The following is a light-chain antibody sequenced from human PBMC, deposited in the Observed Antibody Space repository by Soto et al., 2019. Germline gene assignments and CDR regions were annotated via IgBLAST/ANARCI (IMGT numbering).Light chain of an antibody. Sequence: QSVLTQPPSASGTPGQRVVISCSGSHSNVGVNAMSWYQHLPGTAPQLLLHTDDQRPSGIPDRFSGSHSGTSASLAISRLQSEDEGHYYCASWDDDLNGPIFGGGNKLTVL. V-gene: IGLV1-44*01. J-gene: IGLJ2*01. CDR1: HSNVGVNA. CDR3: ASWDDDLNGPI. CDR2: TDD.